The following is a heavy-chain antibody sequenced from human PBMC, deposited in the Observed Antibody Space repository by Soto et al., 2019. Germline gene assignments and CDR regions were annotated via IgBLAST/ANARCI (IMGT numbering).Heavy chain of an antibody. Sequence: EVQLLESGGGLVQPGGSLRLSCAASGFTFSSYAMTWVRQAPGKGLEWVSITSGGGGNTYHADSVKGRFTISRDNSKKILYLQMSNLRAEDSAVYYCVRGSQDSYPGSRIFDFWGRGTLVTVSS. CDR2: TSGGGGNT. CDR1: GFTFSSYA. V-gene: IGHV3-23*01. J-gene: IGHJ4*02. CDR3: VRGSQDSYPGSRIFDF. D-gene: IGHD3-10*01.